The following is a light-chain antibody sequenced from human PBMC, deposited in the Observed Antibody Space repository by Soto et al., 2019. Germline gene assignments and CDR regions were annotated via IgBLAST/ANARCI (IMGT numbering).Light chain of an antibody. CDR1: QDISNY. Sequence: DIQMTQSPSSLSSSVGDRVTITCQASQDISNYLNWYQQKPGKAPKLLIYDASNLERGVPSRFSGSGSGTDFTFTISSLQPEDIATYYCQQYDNPPTFGQGTKLEIK. J-gene: IGKJ2*01. CDR2: DAS. CDR3: QQYDNPPT. V-gene: IGKV1-33*01.